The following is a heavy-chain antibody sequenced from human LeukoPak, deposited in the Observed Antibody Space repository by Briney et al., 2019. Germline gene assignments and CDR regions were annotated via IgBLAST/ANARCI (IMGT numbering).Heavy chain of an antibody. CDR3: ARSLSGSWYDY. CDR2: VNYSGRT. V-gene: IGHV4-39*07. J-gene: IGHJ4*02. Sequence: PSETLSLTCTVSGASISSSTYYWGWIRQPPGKGLEWIGSVNYSGRTFNNPSLKSRVTISVDTSKNQFSLSLNSVTAADTAVYYCARSLSGSWYDYWGQGTLVTVSS. CDR1: GASISSSTYY. D-gene: IGHD6-13*01.